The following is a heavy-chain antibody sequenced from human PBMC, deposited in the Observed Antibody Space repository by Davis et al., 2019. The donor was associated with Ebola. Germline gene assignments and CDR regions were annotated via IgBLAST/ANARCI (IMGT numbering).Heavy chain of an antibody. V-gene: IGHV1-58*02. CDR3: AASAGTVGKFDF. CDR2: IVVGSGNT. D-gene: IGHD1-14*01. CDR1: GFTFSSSG. Sequence: AASVKVSCKASGFTFSSSGMQWVRQARGQRLEWIGGIVVGSGNTNYAQKFRERLTMTRDMSKSTAYMELSSLRFEDTAVYYCAASAGTVGKFDFWGQGTLVTVSS. J-gene: IGHJ4*02.